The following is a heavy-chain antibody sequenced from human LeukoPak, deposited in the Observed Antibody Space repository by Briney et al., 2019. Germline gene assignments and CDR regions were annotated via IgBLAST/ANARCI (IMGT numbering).Heavy chain of an antibody. CDR2: ISYDGSNK. V-gene: IGHV3-30*04. D-gene: IGHD6-13*01. Sequence: GGSLRLSCAASGFTFSSYAMHWVRRAPGKALEWVAVISYDGSNKYYADSVKGRFTISRDNAKNSLYLQMNSLRAEDTAVYYCARDQGGYSSSWYVNWGQGTLVTASS. CDR1: GFTFSSYA. CDR3: ARDQGGYSSSWYVN. J-gene: IGHJ4*02.